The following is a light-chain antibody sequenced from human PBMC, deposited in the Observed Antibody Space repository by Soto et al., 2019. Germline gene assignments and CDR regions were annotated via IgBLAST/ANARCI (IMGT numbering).Light chain of an antibody. Sequence: QSVLTQLPSASGSPGQSVTISCTGTSSDVGGYNYVSWYQQHPGKAPRLMIYEVSKRPSGVPDRFSGSKSGSTASLTVSGLQAEDEADYYCSSYAGSNTYVFGTGTKVTVL. CDR2: EVS. V-gene: IGLV2-8*01. J-gene: IGLJ1*01. CDR1: SSDVGGYNY. CDR3: SSYAGSNTYV.